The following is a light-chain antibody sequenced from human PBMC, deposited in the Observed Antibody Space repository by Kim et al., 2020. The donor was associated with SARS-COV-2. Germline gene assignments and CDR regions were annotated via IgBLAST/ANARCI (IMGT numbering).Light chain of an antibody. Sequence: AWGQAVRITCQGDSLRTYYASCYQQKPGQAPVLVIYGKNNRPSGIPDRFSGSSSGNTASLTITGAQAEDEADYYCNSRDSSGNHWVFGGGTQLTVL. J-gene: IGLJ3*02. CDR2: GKN. V-gene: IGLV3-19*01. CDR3: NSRDSSGNHWV. CDR1: SLRTYY.